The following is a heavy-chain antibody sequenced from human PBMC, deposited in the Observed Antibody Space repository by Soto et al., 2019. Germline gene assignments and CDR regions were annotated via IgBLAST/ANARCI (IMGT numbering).Heavy chain of an antibody. CDR2: INHSGST. CDR1: GGSFSGYY. J-gene: IGHJ4*02. D-gene: IGHD3-22*01. CDR3: ARGGDDSSDY. Sequence: SETLSLTCAVYGGSFSGYYWSWIRQPPGKGLEWIGEINHSGSTNYNPSLKSRVTVSVDTSKNQFSLKLSSVTAADTAVYYCARGGDDSSDYWGQGTLVTVSS. V-gene: IGHV4-34*01.